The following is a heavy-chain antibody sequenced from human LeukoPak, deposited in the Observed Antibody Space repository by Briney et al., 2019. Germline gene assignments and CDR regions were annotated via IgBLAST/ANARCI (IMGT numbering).Heavy chain of an antibody. CDR3: ARGFYTYDQ. Sequence: GGSLRLSCAASGFTFSDYYRSWIRQAPGKGLEWVSSISSSDNTIYYTDSVKGRFAISRDNAKNSLYLQMKSLRAEDTAVYYCARGFYTYDQWGQGTLVTVSS. V-gene: IGHV3-11*04. CDR1: GFTFSDYY. J-gene: IGHJ5*02. CDR2: ISSSDNTI. D-gene: IGHD5-24*01.